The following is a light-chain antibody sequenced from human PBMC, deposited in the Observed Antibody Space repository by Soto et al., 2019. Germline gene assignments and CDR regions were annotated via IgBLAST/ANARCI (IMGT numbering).Light chain of an antibody. CDR2: KAS. V-gene: IGKV1-5*03. Sequence: DIQMTQSPSTLSASVGDRVTITCRASQSINNWLAWYQQKPGKAPKLLIYKASSLESGVPSRFSGSGSGTEFTLTISSLQPDDVAAYYRQQYNGHFGGGTKVEIK. CDR1: QSINNW. CDR3: QQYNGH. J-gene: IGKJ4*01.